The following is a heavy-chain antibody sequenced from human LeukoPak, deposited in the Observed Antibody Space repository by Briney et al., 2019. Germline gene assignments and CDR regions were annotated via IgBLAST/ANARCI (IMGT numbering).Heavy chain of an antibody. J-gene: IGHJ2*01. CDR3: ARARDIVVVPAAIGSYWYFDL. V-gene: IGHV4-39*07. CDR1: GGAISSSSYY. D-gene: IGHD2-2*02. Sequence: PSETLSLTCTVSGGAISSSSYYWGWIRQPPGKGLEWIGSIYYSGSTNYNPSLKSRVTISVDTSKNQFSLKLSSVTAADTAVYYCARARDIVVVPAAIGSYWYFDLWGRGTLVTVSS. CDR2: IYYSGST.